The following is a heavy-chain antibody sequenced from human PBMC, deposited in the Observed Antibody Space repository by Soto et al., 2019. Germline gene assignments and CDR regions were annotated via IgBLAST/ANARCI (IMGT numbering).Heavy chain of an antibody. D-gene: IGHD2-15*01. J-gene: IGHJ6*03. Sequence: EVQLVESGGGLVQPGGSLRLSCAASGFTFSNYWMYWVRKAPGKGLVWVSRINSDGSVSSYADSVKGRLTISRDNVKNTLYLQKDNPRAEDTAGYYWARGDCFGGTRYSLAGSFYYYMDVWGKGTTVTVFS. V-gene: IGHV3-74*01. CDR2: INSDGSVS. CDR3: ARGDCFGGTRYSLAGSFYYYMDV. CDR1: GFTFSNYW.